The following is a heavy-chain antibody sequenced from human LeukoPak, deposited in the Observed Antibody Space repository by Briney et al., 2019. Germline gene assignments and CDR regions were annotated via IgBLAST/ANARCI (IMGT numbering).Heavy chain of an antibody. Sequence: SETLSLTCTVSGDSITSRTSCWSWIHQSPTNGLQWITCMYHTGGTFYSPSLRSRVVISLDASKNQFSLKLNSVTAADTAVYYCARHVAVAAKYDYWGQGIPVIVSS. CDR1: GDSITSRTSC. V-gene: IGHV4-39*01. CDR3: ARHVAVAAKYDY. J-gene: IGHJ4*02. CDR2: MYHTGGT. D-gene: IGHD6-19*01.